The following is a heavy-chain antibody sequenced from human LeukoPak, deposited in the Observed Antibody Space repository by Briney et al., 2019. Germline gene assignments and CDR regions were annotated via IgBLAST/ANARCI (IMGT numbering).Heavy chain of an antibody. CDR2: IIPILGIA. D-gene: IGHD2-2*01. Sequence: SAKVSCKASGGTFSSYTISWVRQAPGQGLEWMGRIIPILGIANYAQKFQGRVTITADKSTSTAYMELSSLRSEDTAVYYCARDKDIVVVPAATMSRLNYYYMDVWGKGTTVTVSS. CDR1: GGTFSSYT. V-gene: IGHV1-69*04. J-gene: IGHJ6*03. CDR3: ARDKDIVVVPAATMSRLNYYYMDV.